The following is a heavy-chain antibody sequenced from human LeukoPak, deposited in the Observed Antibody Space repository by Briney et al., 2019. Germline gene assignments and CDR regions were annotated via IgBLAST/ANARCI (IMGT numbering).Heavy chain of an antibody. CDR1: GFTFSSYA. CDR3: AKVLRGATNLEYGMDV. J-gene: IGHJ6*02. Sequence: GGSLRLSCAASGFTFSSYAMSWVRQAPGKGLEWVSAISGSGGNTYYADSVKGRFTISRDNSKNTLYVQMNSLRAEDTAVYYCAKVLRGATNLEYGMDVWGQGTTVTVSS. D-gene: IGHD5-12*01. CDR2: ISGSGGNT. V-gene: IGHV3-23*01.